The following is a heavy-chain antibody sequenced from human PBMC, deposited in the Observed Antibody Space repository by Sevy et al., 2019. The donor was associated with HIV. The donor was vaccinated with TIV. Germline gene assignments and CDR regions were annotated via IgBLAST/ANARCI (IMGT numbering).Heavy chain of an antibody. CDR3: AKDFSGYDRGAFDI. CDR2: ISWNSGSL. V-gene: IGHV3-9*01. J-gene: IGHJ3*02. CDR1: GFTFDDYA. D-gene: IGHD3-22*01. Sequence: SLRLSCAASGFTFDDYAMHWVRQAPGKGLEWVSGISWNSGSLGYTDSVKGRFTISRDNAKNSLYLQMNSLRADDTALYYCAKDFSGYDRGAFDIWGQGTMVTVSS.